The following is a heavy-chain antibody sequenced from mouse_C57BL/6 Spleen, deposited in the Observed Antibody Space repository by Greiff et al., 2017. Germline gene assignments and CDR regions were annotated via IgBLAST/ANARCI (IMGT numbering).Heavy chain of an antibody. CDR2: PWWDDAK. Sequence: QVTLQVCGPGLLQPSPTLSLTCSSSGFSLSTFGMGVGWLRQPSGKGLDWLAHPWWDDAKYYNPSLKSRPTISKDTSKNHVFLKIANVDTADTAAYYCARMGGYCDSVDYWGQGTSVTVSS. V-gene: IGHV8-8*01. CDR3: ARMGGYCDSVDY. J-gene: IGHJ4*01. D-gene: IGHD2-4*01. CDR1: GFSLSTFGMG.